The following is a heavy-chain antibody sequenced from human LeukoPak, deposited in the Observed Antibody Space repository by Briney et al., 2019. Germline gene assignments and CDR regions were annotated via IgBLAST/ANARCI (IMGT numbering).Heavy chain of an antibody. J-gene: IGHJ4*02. D-gene: IGHD4-17*01. CDR3: TRVANGDYFDL. Sequence: SETLSLTCTVSGGSISSGDYYWSWIRQPPGKGLEWVGYIYFSGYTYYNPSLRSRVSISIDTSKNRFSPNLNSVTAADTAVYYCTRVANGDYFDLWGQGTLVTVSS. CDR2: IYFSGYT. V-gene: IGHV4-30-4*01. CDR1: GGSISSGDYY.